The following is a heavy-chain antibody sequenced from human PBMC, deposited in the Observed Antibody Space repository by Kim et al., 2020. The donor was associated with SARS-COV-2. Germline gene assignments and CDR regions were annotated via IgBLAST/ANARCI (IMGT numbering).Heavy chain of an antibody. Sequence: ASVKVSCKASGYTFTGYYMHWVRQAPGQGLEWMGRINPNSGGTNYAQKFQGRVTMTRDTSISTAYMELSRLRSDDTAVYYCAREKDDSSGYYYYYYGMDVWGQGTTVTVSS. J-gene: IGHJ6*02. CDR1: GYTFTGYY. V-gene: IGHV1-2*06. CDR3: AREKDDSSGYYYYYYGMDV. CDR2: INPNSGGT. D-gene: IGHD3-22*01.